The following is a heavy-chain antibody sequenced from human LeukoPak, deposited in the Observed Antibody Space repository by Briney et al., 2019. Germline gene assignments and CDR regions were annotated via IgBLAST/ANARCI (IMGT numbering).Heavy chain of an antibody. CDR1: GGSFSGYY. Sequence: PSETLSLTCAVYGGSFSGYYWSWVRQPPGKRLEWIGEINHSGGTNYNPSLKSRVTISVDTSKNQFSLKLSSVTAADTAVYYCARGRDTAMVSSGCHDYWGQGTLVTVSS. CDR2: INHSGGT. V-gene: IGHV4-34*01. D-gene: IGHD5-18*01. J-gene: IGHJ4*02. CDR3: ARGRDTAMVSSGCHDY.